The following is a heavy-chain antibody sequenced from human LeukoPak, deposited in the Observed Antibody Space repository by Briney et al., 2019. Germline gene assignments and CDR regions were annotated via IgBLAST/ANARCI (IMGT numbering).Heavy chain of an antibody. V-gene: IGHV3-11*05. CDR3: ARAPGYRRGWYYFYY. Sequence: GGSLTLFCTASGFTFNVYYMRCLRPAPGKGVEGVSYISNSSSDTNTAAPVRGQLTNSRANAINSLYRKRTSLRPEDTAVYYGARAPGYRRGWYYFYYWGQGILVTVSS. J-gene: IGHJ4*02. CDR2: ISNSSSDT. D-gene: IGHD3-16*02. CDR1: GFTFNVYY.